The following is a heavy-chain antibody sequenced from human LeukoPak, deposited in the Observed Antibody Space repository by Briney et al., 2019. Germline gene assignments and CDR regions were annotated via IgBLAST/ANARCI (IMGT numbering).Heavy chain of an antibody. CDR2: IYHSGST. D-gene: IGHD3-22*01. CDR3: ARASYYYDSSGYIHPLYYFDY. CDR1: GGSISSGGYS. Sequence: SETLSLICAVFGGSISSGGYSWSWIRQPPGKGLEWIGYIYHSGSTYYNPSLKSRVTISVDRSKNQFSLKLSSVTAADTAVYYCARASYYYDSSGYIHPLYYFDYWGQGTLVTVSS. J-gene: IGHJ4*02. V-gene: IGHV4-30-2*01.